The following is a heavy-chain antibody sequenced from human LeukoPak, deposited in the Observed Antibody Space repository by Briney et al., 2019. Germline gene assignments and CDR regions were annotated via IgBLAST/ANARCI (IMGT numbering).Heavy chain of an antibody. J-gene: IGHJ4*02. V-gene: IGHV4-59*01. CDR2: VYHSGST. D-gene: IGHD3-22*01. CDR3: ARGGNCYYSGGYYSHFDY. Sequence: SETLSLTCVVSGGSISSDYWNWIRQPPGKGLEWIGHVYHSGSTNYNPSPKSRVTISVDTSKNQFSLKLSSVTAADTAVYYCARGGNCYYSGGYYSHFDYWGQGTLVTVSS. CDR1: GGSISSDY.